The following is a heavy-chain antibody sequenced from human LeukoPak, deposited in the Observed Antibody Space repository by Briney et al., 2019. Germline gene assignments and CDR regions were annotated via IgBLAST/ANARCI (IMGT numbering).Heavy chain of an antibody. CDR3: ARAEDQGRYFDWLPGFAP. D-gene: IGHD3-9*01. V-gene: IGHV1-69*13. CDR1: GGTFSSYA. J-gene: IGHJ5*02. Sequence: ASVTVSCTASGGTFSSYAISWVRQAPGQGLEWMGGIIPIFGTANYAQKFQGRVTITADESTSTAYMELSSLRSEDTAVYYCARAEDQGRYFDWLPGFAPWGQGTLVIVSS. CDR2: IIPIFGTA.